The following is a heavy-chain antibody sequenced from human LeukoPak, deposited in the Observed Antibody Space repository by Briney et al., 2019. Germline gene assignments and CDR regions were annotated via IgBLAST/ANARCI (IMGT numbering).Heavy chain of an antibody. CDR2: ISYDGSSK. CDR1: GFTLSSYS. CDR3: ARDPGYSYSFDY. V-gene: IGHV3-30-3*01. D-gene: IGHD5-18*01. Sequence: GGSLRLPCAASGFTLSSYSMHWVRQAPGKGLEWVAGISYDGSSKYYADSVKGRFTISRDNSKNTLYLQMNSLRVEDTAVYYCARDPGYSYSFDYWGQGTLVTVSS. J-gene: IGHJ4*02.